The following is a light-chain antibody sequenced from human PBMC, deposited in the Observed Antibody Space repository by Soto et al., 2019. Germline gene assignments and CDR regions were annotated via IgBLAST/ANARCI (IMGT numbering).Light chain of an antibody. CDR1: QSVSSSY. CDR2: GAN. CDR3: QQHGSSPLT. Sequence: EIVLTQSPGTLSLSPGERATLSCRASQSVSSSYLAWYQQKPGQAPRLLIYGANNRATGISDRFSGSESGTDFTLTISRLESDDFAVYYCQQHGSSPLTFGGGTTVEIK. J-gene: IGKJ4*01. V-gene: IGKV3-20*01.